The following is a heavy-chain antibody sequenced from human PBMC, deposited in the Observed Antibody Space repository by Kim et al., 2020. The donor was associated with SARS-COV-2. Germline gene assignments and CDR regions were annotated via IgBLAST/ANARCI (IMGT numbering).Heavy chain of an antibody. CDR3: ARGDNEKVVITSDDY. CDR2: ISSSSSYI. V-gene: IGHV3-21*01. D-gene: IGHD3-22*01. Sequence: GGSLRLSCAASGFTFSSYSMNWVRQAPGKGLEWVSSISSSSSYIYYADSVKGRFTISRDNAKNSLYLQMNSLRAEDTAVYYCARGDNEKVVITSDDYWGQGTLVTVSS. J-gene: IGHJ4*02. CDR1: GFTFSSYS.